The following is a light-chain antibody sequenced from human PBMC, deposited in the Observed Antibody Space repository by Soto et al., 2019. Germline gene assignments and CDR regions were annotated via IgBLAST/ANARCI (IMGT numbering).Light chain of an antibody. J-gene: IGKJ4*01. Sequence: EIVMTQSPATLSVSPGERATLSCRASQSVSSNLAWYQQKPGQAPRLLIYGASTRATGIPARFSGSGSGTEFTFTISGLQSEDFAVYYCQQYNNWPLTFGGGTKVDIK. CDR3: QQYNNWPLT. CDR1: QSVSSN. V-gene: IGKV3D-15*01. CDR2: GAS.